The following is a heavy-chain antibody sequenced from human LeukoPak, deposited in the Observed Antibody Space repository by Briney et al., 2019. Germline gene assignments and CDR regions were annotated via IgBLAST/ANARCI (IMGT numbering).Heavy chain of an antibody. Sequence: GGSLRLSCAASGFTFSSYAMSWVRQAPGKGLEWVSAISGSGGSTYYPDSVRGRLTISRDNSKNTLYLQMNSRRAEDTAVYYCAKSDAYYYGSGSYPDYWGQGTLVTVSS. V-gene: IGHV3-23*01. D-gene: IGHD3-10*01. CDR3: AKSDAYYYGSGSYPDY. J-gene: IGHJ4*02. CDR2: ISGSGGST. CDR1: GFTFSSYA.